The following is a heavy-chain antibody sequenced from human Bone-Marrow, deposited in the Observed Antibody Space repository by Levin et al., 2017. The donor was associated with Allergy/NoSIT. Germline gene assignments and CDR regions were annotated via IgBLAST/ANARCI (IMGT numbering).Heavy chain of an antibody. Sequence: GESLKISCAASGFTFSSYAMSWVRQAPGKGLEWVSAISGSGGSTYYADSVKGRFTISRDNSKNTLYLQMNSLRAEDTAVYYCAKDRAVFGRYCSGGSCYHKLYYYYYMDVWGKGTTVTVSS. J-gene: IGHJ6*03. V-gene: IGHV3-23*01. D-gene: IGHD2-15*01. CDR3: AKDRAVFGRYCSGGSCYHKLYYYYYMDV. CDR1: GFTFSSYA. CDR2: ISGSGGST.